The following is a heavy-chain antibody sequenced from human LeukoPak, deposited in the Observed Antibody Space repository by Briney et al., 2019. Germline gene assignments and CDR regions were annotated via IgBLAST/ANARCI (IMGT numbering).Heavy chain of an antibody. CDR2: ISYDGSNK. Sequence: GGSLRLSCAASGFAFSSYAMSGVRQAPGKGLEWVAVISYDGSNKYYADSVKGRFTISRDNSKNTLYLQMNSLRAEDTAVYYCARDRSISGGWFDPWGQGTLVTVSS. CDR3: ARDRSISGGWFDP. D-gene: IGHD1-26*01. J-gene: IGHJ5*02. CDR1: GFAFSSYA. V-gene: IGHV3-30-3*01.